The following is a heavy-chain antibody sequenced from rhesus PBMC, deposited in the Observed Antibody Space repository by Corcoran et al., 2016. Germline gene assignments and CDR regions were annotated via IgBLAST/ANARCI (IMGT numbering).Heavy chain of an antibody. J-gene: IGHJ5-2*02. CDR2: IYGSGGST. V-gene: IGHV4S2*01. CDR1: GASLRSTY. CDR3: ARDVYSYGGGYSLDV. Sequence: QVQLQESGPGLVKPPETLPLTCAVSGASLRSTYWSWLPQAPGTGLEWIGRIYGSGGSTDYNPSLKSRVTISIDTSKNQFSLKLSSVTAADTAVYYCARDVYSYGGGYSLDVWGRGVLVTVSS. D-gene: IGHD5-36*01.